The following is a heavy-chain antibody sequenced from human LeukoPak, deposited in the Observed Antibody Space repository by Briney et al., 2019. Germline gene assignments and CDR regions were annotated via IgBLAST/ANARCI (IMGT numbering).Heavy chain of an antibody. CDR1: GFTFSSYD. J-gene: IGHJ5*02. D-gene: IGHD3-22*01. Sequence: PGGSLRLSCAASGFTFSSYDMHWVRQAPGKGLEWVAFISYGGGNKYYADSVKGRFTISRDNSKNTLYLQMNSLRAEDTAVYYCAKAPMIVVVSNWFDPWGQGTLVTVSS. CDR2: ISYGGGNK. V-gene: IGHV3-30*18. CDR3: AKAPMIVVVSNWFDP.